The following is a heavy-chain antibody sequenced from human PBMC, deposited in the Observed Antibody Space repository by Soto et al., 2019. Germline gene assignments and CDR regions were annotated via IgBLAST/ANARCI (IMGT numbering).Heavy chain of an antibody. J-gene: IGHJ4*02. V-gene: IGHV3-33*01. Sequence: GGSLRLSCAASGFTFSSYGMHWVRQAPGKGLEWVAVIWYDGSNKYYADSMKGRFSISRDNSKNTLYLQMNSLKAEDTAVYYCARDVIDNSGYYDFGYWGQGTLVTVSS. CDR2: IWYDGSNK. CDR3: ARDVIDNSGYYDFGY. D-gene: IGHD3-22*01. CDR1: GFTFSSYG.